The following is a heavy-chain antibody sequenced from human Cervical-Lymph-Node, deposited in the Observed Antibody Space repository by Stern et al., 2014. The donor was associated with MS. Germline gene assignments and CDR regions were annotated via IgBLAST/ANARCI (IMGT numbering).Heavy chain of an antibody. CDR1: GGSVSNTSYF. V-gene: IGHV4-39*01. CDR2: LPYRGSR. J-gene: IGHJ6*02. D-gene: IGHD2/OR15-2a*01. Sequence: QLQLQESGPGLVQPSATLSLTCTVSGGSVSNTSYFWGWIRQPPGKGLEWIGSLPYRGSRNFNPSLTSRVTISVDTSKNQFSLKVTSVTAADSAMYYCAKSFYRDHSPFYYGMDVWGQGTTVTVSS. CDR3: AKSFYRDHSPFYYGMDV.